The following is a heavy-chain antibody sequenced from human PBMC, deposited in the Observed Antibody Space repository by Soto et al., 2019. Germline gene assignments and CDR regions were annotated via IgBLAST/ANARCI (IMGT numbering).Heavy chain of an antibody. CDR1: GYSFTSYT. J-gene: IGHJ5*02. V-gene: IGHV1-3*01. Sequence: EASVKVSCKASGYSFTSYTMHWVRQAPGQRLEWMGWFNAGNGDTKYPQKFQDRVTITKDTSKNQVVLTMTNMDPVDTATYYCAHLYCSSTSCYAYNWFDPWGQGTLVTVSS. D-gene: IGHD2-2*01. CDR3: AHLYCSSTSCYAYNWFDP. CDR2: FNAGNGDT.